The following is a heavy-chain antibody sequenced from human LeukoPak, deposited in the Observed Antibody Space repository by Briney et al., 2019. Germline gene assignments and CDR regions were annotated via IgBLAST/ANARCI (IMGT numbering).Heavy chain of an antibody. V-gene: IGHV3-74*01. Sequence: PGGSLRLSCAASGFTFSSYWMHWVRQAPGKGLVWVSRIKSDGRTRYADSVKGRFTISRDNAKNTVSLQMTSLRAEDTGVYYCARVPSEIGGYYPEYFRHWGQGTLVIVSS. CDR1: GFTFSSYW. D-gene: IGHD3-22*01. CDR2: IKSDGRT. CDR3: ARVPSEIGGYYPEYFRH. J-gene: IGHJ1*01.